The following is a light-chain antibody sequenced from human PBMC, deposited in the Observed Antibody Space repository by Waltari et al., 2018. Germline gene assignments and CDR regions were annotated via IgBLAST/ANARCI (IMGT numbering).Light chain of an antibody. J-gene: IGKJ3*01. CDR2: KAS. Sequence: DIQMTQSPSTLSASVGDRVTITCRASQTIGNWLAWYQQKPGKAPKLLIYKASSLQSEVPSRFSGSGSGTEFTLTISSLQPDDFATYYCQQYNSYSFTFGPGTTVDIK. V-gene: IGKV1-5*03. CDR1: QTIGNW. CDR3: QQYNSYSFT.